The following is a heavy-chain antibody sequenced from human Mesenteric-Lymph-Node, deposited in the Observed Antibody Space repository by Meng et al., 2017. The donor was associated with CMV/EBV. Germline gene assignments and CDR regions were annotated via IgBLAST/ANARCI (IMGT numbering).Heavy chain of an antibody. CDR3: ARYSGPRASLQSWVHDY. V-gene: IGHV4-61*08. CDR1: GGSISSGDYY. D-gene: IGHD1-1*01. CDR2: ISYSGTT. Sequence: SETLSLTCIVSGGSISSGDYYWSWIRQPPGKGLEWIGYISYSGTTSYNPSLKSRVTISVDTSKNQFSLKLSSVTAADTAVYYCARYSGPRASLQSWVHDYWGQGTLVTVSS. J-gene: IGHJ4*02.